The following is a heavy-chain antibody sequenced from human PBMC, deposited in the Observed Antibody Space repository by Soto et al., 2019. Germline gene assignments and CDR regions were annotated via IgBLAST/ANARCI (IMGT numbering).Heavy chain of an antibody. CDR1: GYTFTGYY. V-gene: IGHV1-46*01. Sequence: ASVKVSCKASGYTFTGYYMHWVRQAPGQGLEWMGIINPSGGSTSYAQKFQGRVTMTRDTSTSTVYMELSSLRSEDTAVYYCARVTITYYFDYWGQGTLVTVSS. CDR3: ARVTITYYFDY. CDR2: INPSGGST. D-gene: IGHD3-16*01. J-gene: IGHJ4*02.